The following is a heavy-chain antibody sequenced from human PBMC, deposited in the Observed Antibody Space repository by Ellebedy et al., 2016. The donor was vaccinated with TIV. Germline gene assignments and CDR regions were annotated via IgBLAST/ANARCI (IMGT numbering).Heavy chain of an antibody. CDR2: ISGSGGST. D-gene: IGHD5-24*01. CDR1: GFTFSSYV. CDR3: ARRRDGYNSLFDY. V-gene: IGHV3-23*01. J-gene: IGHJ4*02. Sequence: GGSLRLSCAASGFTFSSYVMSWVRQAPGKGLEWVSAISGSGGSTYYADSVKGRFTISRDNSKNTLYLQMNSLRAEDTAVYYCARRRDGYNSLFDYWGQGTLVTVSS.